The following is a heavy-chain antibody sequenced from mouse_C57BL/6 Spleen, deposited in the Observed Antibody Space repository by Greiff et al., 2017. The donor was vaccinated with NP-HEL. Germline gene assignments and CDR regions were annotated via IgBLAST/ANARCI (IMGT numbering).Heavy chain of an antibody. J-gene: IGHJ3*01. V-gene: IGHV1-64*01. CDR1: GYTFTSYW. Sequence: QVQLQQPGAELVKPGASVKLSCKASGYTFTSYWMHWVQQRPGQGLAWIGMIHPNRGSTNYNEKFKSKATMTVDKSSSTAYMQLSSLTSEDSAVYYCANDYGGTAFAYWGQGTLVTVSA. D-gene: IGHD2-4*01. CDR2: IHPNRGST. CDR3: ANDYGGTAFAY.